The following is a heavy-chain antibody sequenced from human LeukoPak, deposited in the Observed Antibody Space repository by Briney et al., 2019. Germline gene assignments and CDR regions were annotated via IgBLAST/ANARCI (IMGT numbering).Heavy chain of an antibody. J-gene: IGHJ4*02. V-gene: IGHV3-23*01. Sequence: GGSLRLSCAASGFNFANHAMSWVRQTPGKGLEWVSAISGGGDITYYAGSVTGRFTISRDNSKDTLFLQMHSLRPGDTAVYYCVREDTPATANYWGQGTLVTISS. CDR1: GFNFANHA. D-gene: IGHD2-21*02. CDR2: ISGGGDIT. CDR3: VREDTPATANY.